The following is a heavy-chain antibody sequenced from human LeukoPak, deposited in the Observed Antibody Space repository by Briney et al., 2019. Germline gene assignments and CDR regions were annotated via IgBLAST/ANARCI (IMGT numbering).Heavy chain of an antibody. CDR2: IRYDGSNK. CDR1: GFTFNTYA. Sequence: GGSLRLSCAASGFTFNTYAMNWVRQAPGKGLEWVAFIRYDGSNKYYADSVKGRFTISRDNSKNTLYLQMNSLRAEDTAVYYCAKDFSSGWYRILYYFDYWGQGTLVTVSS. V-gene: IGHV3-30*02. J-gene: IGHJ4*02. D-gene: IGHD6-19*01. CDR3: AKDFSSGWYRILYYFDY.